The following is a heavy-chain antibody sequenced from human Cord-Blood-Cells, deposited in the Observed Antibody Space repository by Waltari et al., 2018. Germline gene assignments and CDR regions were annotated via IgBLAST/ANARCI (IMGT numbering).Heavy chain of an antibody. CDR1: GGSFSGYY. J-gene: IGHJ4*02. V-gene: IGHV4-34*01. CDR2: SNHSGST. CDR3: ARERLGWLEVFDY. Sequence: QVQLQQWGAGLLKPSETLSLTCAVYGGSFSGYYWSWIRQPPGKGLGWIGESNHSGSTNYNPSLKSRVTMSVDTSKNQFSLKLSSVTAADTAVYYCARERLGWLEVFDYWGQGTLVTVSS. D-gene: IGHD5-18*01.